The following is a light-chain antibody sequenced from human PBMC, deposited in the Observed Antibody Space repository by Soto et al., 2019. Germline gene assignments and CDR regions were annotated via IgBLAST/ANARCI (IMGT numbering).Light chain of an antibody. CDR2: WAS. J-gene: IGKJ4*01. V-gene: IGKV4-1*01. Sequence: DFVMTQSPDSLAVSLGETATINCKSSQSVLYSSNNMNYLSWYQQKPGQPPKLLIYWASTWKSGVPDRISGSGSGTDFTLTISSLQAEDVAVYYCQQYYSIPLTYGGGTKVEIK. CDR1: QSVLYSSNNMNY. CDR3: QQYYSIPLT.